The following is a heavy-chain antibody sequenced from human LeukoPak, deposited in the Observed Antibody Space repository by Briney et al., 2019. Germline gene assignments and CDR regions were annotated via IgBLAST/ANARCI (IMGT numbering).Heavy chain of an antibody. J-gene: IGHJ4*02. CDR1: GGSVSSGSYY. D-gene: IGHD5-24*01. Sequence: SETLSLTCTVSGGSVSSGSYYWSWIRQPPGKGLEWIGEINHSGSTNYNPSLKSRVTISVDTSKNQFSLKLSSVTAADTAVYYCARASPRGEMATIVLGYWGQGTLVTVSS. CDR3: ARASPRGEMATIVLGY. V-gene: IGHV4-39*07. CDR2: INHSGST.